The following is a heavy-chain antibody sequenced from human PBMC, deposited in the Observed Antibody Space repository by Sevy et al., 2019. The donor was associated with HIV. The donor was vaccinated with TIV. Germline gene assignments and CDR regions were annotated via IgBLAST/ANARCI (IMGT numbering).Heavy chain of an antibody. V-gene: IGHV3-23*01. CDR2: ISGSGGST. D-gene: IGHD4-17*01. J-gene: IGHJ5*02. CDR3: AKDRDYGDYISPVADLFDP. CDR1: GFTFSSYA. Sequence: GSLRLSCAASGFTFSSYAMSWVRQAPGKGLEWVSAISGSGGSTYYADSVKGRFTISRDNSKNTLYLQMNSLRAEDTAVYYCAKDRDYGDYISPVADLFDPWGQGTLVTVSS.